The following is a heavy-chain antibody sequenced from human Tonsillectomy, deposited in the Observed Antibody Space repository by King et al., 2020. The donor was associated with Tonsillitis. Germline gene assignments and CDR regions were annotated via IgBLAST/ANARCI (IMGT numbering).Heavy chain of an antibody. CDR1: GFNVSSNY. J-gene: IGHJ6*02. Sequence: EVQLVESGGGLVQPGGSLRLSCAASGFNVSSNYMTWVRQAPGKGLEGVSVIYSGDSTYYADSVRGRFTISRDNSKNTLNLQMNSMRAEYTAGYYSARDETSYYYDHGVDVWGQGTTVTVSS. CDR3: ARDETSYYYDHGVDV. CDR2: IYSGDST. V-gene: IGHV3-66*01.